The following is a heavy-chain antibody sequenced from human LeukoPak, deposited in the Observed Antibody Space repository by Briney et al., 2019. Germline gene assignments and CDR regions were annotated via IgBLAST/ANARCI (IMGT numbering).Heavy chain of an antibody. V-gene: IGHV3-7*04. CDR3: ARGGKLTARY. J-gene: IGHJ4*02. Sequence: GGSLRLSCVASGFIFSDYWMTWVRQAPGKGLEWVANIKEDGSEMHYVDSVKGRFTISRDNAKKSLHLQMNSLRVVDTAVYYCARGGKLTARYWGQGTLVTVSS. D-gene: IGHD2-21*02. CDR2: IKEDGSEM. CDR1: GFIFSDYW.